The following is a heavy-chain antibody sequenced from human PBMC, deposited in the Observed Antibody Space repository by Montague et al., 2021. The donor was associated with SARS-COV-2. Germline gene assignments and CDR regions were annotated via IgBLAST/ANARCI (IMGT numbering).Heavy chain of an antibody. CDR3: TRVHDRGWFDY. V-gene: IGHV4-59*02. CDR2: MHYSKTM. Sequence: SETLSLTCTVSGGSVSSSYWSWIRQPPGKGLELVGYMHYSKTMKYNPSLNSRVTILLDTSTNQFSLKLSSLTAAATAMYCCTRVHDRGWFDYWGQGSPVTVSP. J-gene: IGHJ4*02. CDR1: GGSVSSSY. D-gene: IGHD6-19*01.